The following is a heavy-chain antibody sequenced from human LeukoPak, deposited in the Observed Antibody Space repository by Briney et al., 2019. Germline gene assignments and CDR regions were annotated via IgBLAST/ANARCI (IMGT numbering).Heavy chain of an antibody. V-gene: IGHV1-18*01. CDR2: ISAYNGNT. CDR3: ARGGYSSSWSLGYYGMDV. J-gene: IGHJ6*02. D-gene: IGHD6-13*01. CDR1: GYAFTSYG. Sequence: ASVKVSCKASGYAFTSYGISWVRQAPGQGLEWMGWISAYNGNTNYAQKLQGRVTMTTDTSTSTAYMELRGLRSDDTAVYYCARGGYSSSWSLGYYGMDVWGQGTTVTVSS.